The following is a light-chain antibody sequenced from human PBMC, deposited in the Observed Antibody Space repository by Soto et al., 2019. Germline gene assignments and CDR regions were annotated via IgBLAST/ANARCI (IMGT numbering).Light chain of an antibody. CDR3: QQYYSSLALT. V-gene: IGKV4-1*01. CDR2: WAS. CDR1: QSGLFSSNNKKY. J-gene: IGKJ4*01. Sequence: DIVMTQSPDSLAVSLGERATINCKSSQSGLFSSNNKKYLAWYQQKPGQPPKLLIYWASTRESGVPDRFSGSGSGTDFSLTISSLQAEDGAVYYCQQYYSSLALTFGGGTKVEIK.